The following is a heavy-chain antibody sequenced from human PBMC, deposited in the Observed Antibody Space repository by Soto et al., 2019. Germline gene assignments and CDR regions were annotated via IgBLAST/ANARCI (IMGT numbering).Heavy chain of an antibody. D-gene: IGHD6-6*01. CDR1: GYTFTSYD. CDR2: MNPNSGNT. Sequence: GASVKVSCKASGYTFTSYDINWVRQATGQGLEWMGWMNPNSGNTGYAQKFQGRVTMTRNTSISTAYMELSSLRSEDTAVYYCARGGEYSSSSGYYYYGMDVWGQGTTVTVSS. CDR3: ARGGEYSSSSGYYYYGMDV. V-gene: IGHV1-8*01. J-gene: IGHJ6*02.